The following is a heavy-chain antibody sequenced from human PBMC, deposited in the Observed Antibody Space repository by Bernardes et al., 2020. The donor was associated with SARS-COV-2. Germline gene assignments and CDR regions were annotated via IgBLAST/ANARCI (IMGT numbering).Heavy chain of an antibody. J-gene: IGHJ4*02. D-gene: IGHD1-26*01. CDR3: AREGSWDPDY. Sequence: GGSLRLSCAASGFSVSGNYMSWVRQAPGRGLEWVSIIYSSGYTKYTDSVKGRFTISRDNSKNALYLQMNSLRVEDTAVYYCAREGSWDPDYWGQGTQVTVSS. V-gene: IGHV3-53*01. CDR2: IYSSGYT. CDR1: GFSVSGNY.